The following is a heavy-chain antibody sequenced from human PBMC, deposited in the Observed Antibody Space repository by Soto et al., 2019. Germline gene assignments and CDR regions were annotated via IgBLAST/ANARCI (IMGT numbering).Heavy chain of an antibody. J-gene: IGHJ6*02. V-gene: IGHV4-39*01. D-gene: IGHD3-10*01. CDR1: GGSISSSSYY. Sequence: SETLSLTCTVSGGSISSSSYYWGWIRQPPGKGLEWIGSIYYSGSTYYNPSLKSRVTISVDTSKNQFSLKLSSVTAADTAVYYCATSAVRGVMHYYYGIDVRAQRTTVTVSS. CDR2: IYYSGST. CDR3: ATSAVRGVMHYYYGIDV.